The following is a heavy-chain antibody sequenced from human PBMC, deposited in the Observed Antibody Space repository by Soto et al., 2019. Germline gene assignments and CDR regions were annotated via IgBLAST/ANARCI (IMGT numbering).Heavy chain of an antibody. Sequence: SATRSLPGDVSGYASSSGFYWACIRQRPGKRLEWNGNIYHTGSTYYNPSLKSRVTMAVDTSKNQCSLRLSSVTAADTAVFYCARVRTVGRSGSSGDSCGQRTLFTASS. CDR1: GYASSSGFY. CDR2: IYHTGST. J-gene: IGHJ4*02. CDR3: ARVRTVGRSGSSGDS. D-gene: IGHD3-10*01. V-gene: IGHV4-38-2*01.